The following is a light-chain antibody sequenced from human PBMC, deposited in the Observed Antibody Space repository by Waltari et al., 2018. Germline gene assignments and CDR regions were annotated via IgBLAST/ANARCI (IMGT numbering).Light chain of an antibody. CDR2: DAT. Sequence: ETVLTQSPATLSLSPGERAILSCRASQSISSYLAWYQQKPGQAPRLLIYDATKRATGIPARFSGGGSGTDFTLTISSLEPEDFAVYYCQERSNWPRALTFGGGTKVEI. V-gene: IGKV3-11*01. CDR3: QERSNWPRALT. CDR1: QSISSY. J-gene: IGKJ4*01.